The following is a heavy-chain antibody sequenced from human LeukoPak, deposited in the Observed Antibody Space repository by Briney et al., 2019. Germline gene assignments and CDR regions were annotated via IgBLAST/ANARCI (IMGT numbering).Heavy chain of an antibody. J-gene: IGHJ4*02. V-gene: IGHV3-30*02. CDR2: IRYDGSNK. CDR1: GFTFSSYG. D-gene: IGHD5-24*01. CDR3: AKDQEVGLGYNFDY. Sequence: PGGSLRLSCAASGFTFSSYGMHWVRQAPGKGLEWVAFIRYDGSNKYYADSVKGRFTISRDNSKNTLYLQMNSLRAEDTAVYYCAKDQEVGLGYNFDYWGQGTLVTVSS.